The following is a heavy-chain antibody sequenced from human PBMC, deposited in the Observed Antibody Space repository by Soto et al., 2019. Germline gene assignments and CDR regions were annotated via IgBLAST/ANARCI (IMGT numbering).Heavy chain of an antibody. D-gene: IGHD3-22*01. Sequence: ASVKVSCKASGYTFTSYGISWVRQAPGQGLEWMGWISAYNVNTNYAQKLQGRVTMTTDTSTSTAYMELRSLRSDDTAVYYCATHKDYYDSSGHHHWGHGTLVTVSS. V-gene: IGHV1-18*04. CDR1: GYTFTSYG. CDR3: ATHKDYYDSSGHHH. J-gene: IGHJ5*02. CDR2: ISAYNVNT.